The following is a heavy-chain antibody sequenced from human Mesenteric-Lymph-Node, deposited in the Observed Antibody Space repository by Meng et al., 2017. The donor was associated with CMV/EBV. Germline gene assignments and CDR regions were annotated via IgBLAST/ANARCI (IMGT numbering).Heavy chain of an antibody. CDR2: IYYSGTT. CDR1: GASIRSDY. J-gene: IGHJ6*02. CDR3: AKQAGITGMGGDYYYYGMDV. D-gene: IGHD1-20*01. V-gene: IGHV4-59*01. Sequence: SETLSLTCTVSGASIRSDYWSWIRQSPGKGLQWIGYIYYSGTTKYNPSLKSRVTISTDTSENQVSLTLSSVTAADTTVYYCAKQAGITGMGGDYYYYGMDVWGQGTTVTVSS.